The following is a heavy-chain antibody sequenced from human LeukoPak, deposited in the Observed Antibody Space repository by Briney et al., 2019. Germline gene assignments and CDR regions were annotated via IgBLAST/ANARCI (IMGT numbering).Heavy chain of an antibody. V-gene: IGHV1-2*02. J-gene: IGHJ4*02. D-gene: IGHD7-27*01. Sequence: ASVKVSCKASGYTFTGYYMHWVRQAPGQGLEWMGWVNPNSGGTNYAQKFQGRVTMTRDTSISTAYMELSRLRSDDTAVYYCARASHSGDEVGYWGQGTLVTVSS. CDR1: GYTFTGYY. CDR2: VNPNSGGT. CDR3: ARASHSGDEVGY.